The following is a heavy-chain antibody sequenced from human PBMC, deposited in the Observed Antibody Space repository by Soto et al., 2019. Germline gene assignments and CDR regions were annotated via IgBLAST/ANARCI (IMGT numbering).Heavy chain of an antibody. D-gene: IGHD2-21*01. Sequence: SETLSLTCTVSGDSISSGVYYWSWIRQPPGKGLEWIGYIYYSGSTYYNPSLKSRVTISVDTSKNQFSLELRSVTAADTAVYYCARDILTPPTNWFDPWGQGTLVTVSS. CDR3: ARDILTPPTNWFDP. J-gene: IGHJ5*02. CDR1: GDSISSGVYY. V-gene: IGHV4-31*03. CDR2: IYYSGST.